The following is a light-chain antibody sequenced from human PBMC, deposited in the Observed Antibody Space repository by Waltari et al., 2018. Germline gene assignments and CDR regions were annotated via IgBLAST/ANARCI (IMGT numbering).Light chain of an antibody. Sequence: EIVLTQSPATLSLSPGERATLSCRASQSVSSYLAWYQQKPGQAPRLLIYDASNRVTGIPARFSGSGSGIDFTLTISSLDPEDFAVYYCQQRSIWPVTFGGGTKVEIK. CDR3: QQRSIWPVT. V-gene: IGKV3-11*01. CDR2: DAS. CDR1: QSVSSY. J-gene: IGKJ4*01.